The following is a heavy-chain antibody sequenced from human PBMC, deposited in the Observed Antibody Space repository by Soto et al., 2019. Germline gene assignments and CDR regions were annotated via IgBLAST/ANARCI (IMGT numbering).Heavy chain of an antibody. CDR2: IYYSGPT. Sequence: LSLTCAVSGASISSGTYYWGWIRQPPGKGLAWFEGIYYSGPTYYSPSLKSRVAISVDTFKNHFSLQLRSVTAADTAVYSCARGTYGDFSPYYNDMDVCGRRTTVTVSS. CDR3: ARGTYGDFSPYYNDMDV. CDR1: GASISSGTYY. V-gene: IGHV4-39*02. J-gene: IGHJ6*02. D-gene: IGHD4-17*01.